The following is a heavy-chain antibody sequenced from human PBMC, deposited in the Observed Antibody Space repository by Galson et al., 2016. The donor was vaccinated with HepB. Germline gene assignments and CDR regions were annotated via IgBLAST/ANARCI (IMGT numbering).Heavy chain of an antibody. D-gene: IGHD1-1*01. J-gene: IGHJ3*02. CDR3: VKDRGWGYTSNAFDI. V-gene: IGHV3-64D*06. CDR1: GFTFSSCA. CDR2: ISDNGGST. Sequence: SLRLSCAASGFTFSSCAMHWVRQAPGKGLESVSAISDNGGSTYYADSVTGRFTISRDNSKNTLYLRMSSLRAEDTAVYYCVKDRGWGYTSNAFDIWGQGTMVTVSS.